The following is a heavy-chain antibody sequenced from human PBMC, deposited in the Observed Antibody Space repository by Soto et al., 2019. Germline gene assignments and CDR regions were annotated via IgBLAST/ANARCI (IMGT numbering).Heavy chain of an antibody. J-gene: IGHJ3*02. CDR2: IWYDGSNK. V-gene: IGHV3-33*01. D-gene: IGHD3-22*01. Sequence: PRGSLRLSCAASGFTFSSYGMHWVRQAQGKGLEWVAVIWYDGSNKYYADSVKGRFTISRDNSKNTLFLQMNSLRAEDTAVYYCARVGDSSGYYYSWDAFDIWGQGTMVTVSS. CDR3: ARVGDSSGYYYSWDAFDI. CDR1: GFTFSSYG.